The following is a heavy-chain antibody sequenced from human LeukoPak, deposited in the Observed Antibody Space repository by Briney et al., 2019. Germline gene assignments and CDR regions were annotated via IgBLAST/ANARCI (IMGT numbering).Heavy chain of an antibody. Sequence: PGGSLRLSCAASGFTFSRYSMAWFRQAPGKGLEWVSSITLSNSISYADSVRGRFTISRANAWNSLYLQMNSLRVEDTAIYYCARDYPNDCSGRTCPSPFDYWGQGIQVTVSP. CDR2: ITLSNSI. D-gene: IGHD2-15*01. V-gene: IGHV3-21*03. CDR3: ARDYPNDCSGRTCPSPFDY. J-gene: IGHJ4*02. CDR1: GFTFSRYS.